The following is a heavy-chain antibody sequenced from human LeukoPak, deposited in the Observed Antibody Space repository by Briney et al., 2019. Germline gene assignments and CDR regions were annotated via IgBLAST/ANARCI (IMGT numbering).Heavy chain of an antibody. V-gene: IGHV3-48*01. Sequence: SGGSLRLSCAASGFTFSSYSMNWVRQAPGKGLDWVSYISSSSSTIYYADSVKGRFTISRDNAKNSLYLQMNSLRAEDTAVYYCARSAYSSGWSTFDYWGQGTLVTVSS. CDR1: GFTFSSYS. CDR3: ARSAYSSGWSTFDY. CDR2: ISSSSSTI. J-gene: IGHJ4*02. D-gene: IGHD6-19*01.